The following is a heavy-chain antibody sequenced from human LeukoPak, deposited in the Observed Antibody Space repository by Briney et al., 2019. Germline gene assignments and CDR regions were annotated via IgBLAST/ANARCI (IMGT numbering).Heavy chain of an antibody. V-gene: IGHV3-74*01. CDR1: GFTFSSYG. D-gene: IGHD5-18*01. CDR3: ARGGYSYGYGFDY. CDR2: INSDGSIT. J-gene: IGHJ4*02. Sequence: GGSLRLSCAASGFTFSSYGMHWVRQAPGKGLVWVSRINSDGSITSYADSVKGRFTISRDNAKNTLYLQMNSLRAEDTAVYYCARGGYSYGYGFDYWGQGTLVTVSS.